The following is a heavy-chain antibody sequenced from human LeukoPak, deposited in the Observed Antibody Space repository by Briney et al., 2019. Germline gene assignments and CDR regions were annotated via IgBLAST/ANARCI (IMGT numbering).Heavy chain of an antibody. V-gene: IGHV4-38-2*01. CDR1: GGSFSGYY. CDR3: ARLNDYSNFHFDN. J-gene: IGHJ4*02. Sequence: SETLSLTCAVYGGSFSGYYWGWIRQPPGKGLEWIGSIYHSGSTYYNPSLKSRVTISVDTSKNQFSLKLSSVTAADTAVYYCARLNDYSNFHFDNWGQGTLVTVSS. CDR2: IYHSGST. D-gene: IGHD4-11*01.